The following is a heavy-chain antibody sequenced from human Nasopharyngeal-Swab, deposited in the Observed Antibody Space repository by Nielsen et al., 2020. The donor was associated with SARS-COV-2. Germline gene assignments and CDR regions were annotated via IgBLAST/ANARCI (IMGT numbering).Heavy chain of an antibody. CDR3: ANSPYRSGWYYSAY. CDR1: GGSISTYY. D-gene: IGHD6-13*01. CDR2: IYYSGSA. V-gene: IGHV4-59*13. J-gene: IGHJ4*02. Sequence: SETLSLTCIVSGGSISTYYWSWIRQTPGKGLEWIGHIYYSGSANYNPSLKSRVTFSVDTSKNQFSLNLSSVTAADTAVYYCANSPYRSGWYYSAYWGQGTLVTVAS.